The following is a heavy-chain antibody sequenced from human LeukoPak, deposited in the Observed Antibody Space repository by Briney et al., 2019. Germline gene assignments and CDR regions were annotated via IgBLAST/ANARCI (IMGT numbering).Heavy chain of an antibody. CDR3: ARDRYDILTGYYRTGEFDH. CDR1: GGTFSSYA. V-gene: IGHV1-69*13. Sequence: SVKVSCKASGGTFSSYAISWVRQAPGQGLEWMGGIIPIFGTANYAQKFQGRVTITADESTSTAYMELSSLRSEDTAVYYCARDRYDILTGYYRTGEFDHWGQGTLVTVSS. D-gene: IGHD3-9*01. CDR2: IIPIFGTA. J-gene: IGHJ4*02.